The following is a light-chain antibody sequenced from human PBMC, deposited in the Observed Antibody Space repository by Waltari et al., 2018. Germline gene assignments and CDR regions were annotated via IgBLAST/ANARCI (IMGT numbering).Light chain of an antibody. CDR1: QSVSSY. CDR3: QQRSKWPPLT. Sequence: EIVLTQSPATLSLSPGERATLSCRASQSVSSYLAWYQQKPGQAPRLLIYDASNMATGIPARFSGRGSGTDFTLTISSLEPEDFAVYYCQQRSKWPPLTFGGGTRVEIK. CDR2: DAS. V-gene: IGKV3-11*01. J-gene: IGKJ4*01.